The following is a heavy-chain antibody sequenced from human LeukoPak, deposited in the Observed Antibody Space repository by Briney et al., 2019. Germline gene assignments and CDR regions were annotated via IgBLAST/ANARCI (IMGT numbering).Heavy chain of an antibody. CDR2: ISGSGGST. V-gene: IGHV3-23*01. CDR1: GFTFSSYG. J-gene: IGHJ1*01. CDR3: AQDRAWIQFWS. D-gene: IGHD5-18*01. Sequence: GGSLRLSCAASGFTFSSYGMSWVRQAPGKGLEWVSAISGSGGSTYYADSVKGRFTISRDNSKNTLYLQMNSLRAEDTAVYYCAQDRAWIQFWSWGQGTLVTVSS.